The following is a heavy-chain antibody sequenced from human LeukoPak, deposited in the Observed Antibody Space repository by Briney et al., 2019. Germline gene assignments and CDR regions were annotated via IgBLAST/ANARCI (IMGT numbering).Heavy chain of an antibody. V-gene: IGHV3-21*01. CDR2: ISSSSDYI. D-gene: IGHD2-2*02. CDR3: ASGYCSSTSCYTTKYDY. CDR1: GFTFSSYA. J-gene: IGHJ4*02. Sequence: GGSLRLSFAASGFTFSSYAMSWVRQAPGKGLEWVSSISSSSDYIYYADSVKGRFTISRDNAKNSLYLQMNSLRAEDTAVYYCASGYCSSTSCYTTKYDYWGQGTLVTVSS.